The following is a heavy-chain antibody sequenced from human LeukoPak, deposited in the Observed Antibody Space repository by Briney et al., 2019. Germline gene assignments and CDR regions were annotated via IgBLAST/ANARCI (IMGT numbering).Heavy chain of an antibody. CDR1: GGSINSNSYY. J-gene: IGHJ4*02. V-gene: IGHV4-39*01. CDR3: ARVPASTIMPIDY. CDR2: IYYSGST. Sequence: SETLSLTCTVSGGSINSNSYYWGWIRQPPGKGLEWIGSIYYSGSTYYNPSLKSRVTISVDTSKNQFSLKLSSVTAADTAVYYCARVPASTIMPIDYWGQGTLVTVSS. D-gene: IGHD2-2*01.